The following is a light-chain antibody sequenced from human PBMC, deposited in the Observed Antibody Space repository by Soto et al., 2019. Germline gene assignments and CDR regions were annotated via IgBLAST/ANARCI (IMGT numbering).Light chain of an antibody. CDR2: AAS. V-gene: IGKV1-39*01. CDR1: HSLSSY. Sequence: DIQMTQSPSSLSASVVERVTITCRTSHSLSSYLNWYQQKPGKAPKLLIYAASSLESGVPSRFSGSVSGTDFTLTISSLQPEDFATYYCQQTYSTPWTFGQGTKVEIK. CDR3: QQTYSTPWT. J-gene: IGKJ1*01.